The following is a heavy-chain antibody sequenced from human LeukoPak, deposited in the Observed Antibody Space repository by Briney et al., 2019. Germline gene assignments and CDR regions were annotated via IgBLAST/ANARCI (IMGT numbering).Heavy chain of an antibody. CDR3: AVRRGIYY. CDR1: GFTFSSYS. CDR2: ISSSYI. V-gene: IGHV3-21*01. Sequence: GGSLRLSCAASGFTFSSYSMNWVRQAPGKGLEWVSSISSSYIYYADSVKGRFTISRDNAKNSLYLQMNSLRAEDTAVYYCAVRRGIYYWGQGTLVTVSS. J-gene: IGHJ4*02.